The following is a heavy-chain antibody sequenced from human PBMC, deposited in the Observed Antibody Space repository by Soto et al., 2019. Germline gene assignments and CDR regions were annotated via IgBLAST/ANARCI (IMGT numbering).Heavy chain of an antibody. CDR3: ARHDNMTLGSNYLDS. D-gene: IGHD1-1*01. Sequence: PSETLSLTCTVSGGTISSSSWNWIRQAPGKRLEWIGCIFYTGSTNYNPSLESRATMSLDTSKNQFSLKLTSVTAADTALYFCARHDNMTLGSNYLDSWGPGTLVTVSS. CDR2: IFYTGST. V-gene: IGHV4-59*12. J-gene: IGHJ4*02. CDR1: GGTISSSS.